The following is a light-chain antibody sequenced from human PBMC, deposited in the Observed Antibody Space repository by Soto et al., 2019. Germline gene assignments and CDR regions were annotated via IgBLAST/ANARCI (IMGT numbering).Light chain of an antibody. CDR2: AAS. J-gene: IGKJ2*01. CDR1: QSVSSSY. V-gene: IGKV3-20*01. Sequence: EIVLTQSPATLSLSPGERATLSCRASQSVSSSYFGWYQHKRGQAPRLLIYAASSRATGIPDRFSGSGSGTDFTLTISRLEPEDFAVYYCQQYGSSPYTFGQGTKLEIK. CDR3: QQYGSSPYT.